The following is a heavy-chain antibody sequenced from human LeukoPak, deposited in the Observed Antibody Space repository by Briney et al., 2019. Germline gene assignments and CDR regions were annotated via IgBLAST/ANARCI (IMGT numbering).Heavy chain of an antibody. V-gene: IGHV4-38-2*01. CDR1: GYSISSGYY. D-gene: IGHD6-19*01. J-gene: IGHJ2*01. CDR3: ARLSSGRYFDL. Sequence: SETLSLTCAVSGYSISSGYYWGWIRQPPGKGLEWIGSIYHSGSTYYNPSLKSRVTISVDTSKNQFSLKLSSVTAADTAVYYCARLSSGRYFDLWGRGTLVTVSP. CDR2: IYHSGST.